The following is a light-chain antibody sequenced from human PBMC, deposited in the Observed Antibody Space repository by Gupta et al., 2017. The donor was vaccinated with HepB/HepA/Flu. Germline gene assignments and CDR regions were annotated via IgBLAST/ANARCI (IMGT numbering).Light chain of an antibody. V-gene: IGLV1-40*01. CDR1: SSNIGAGYD. CDR3: QYADSSLSGLV. Sequence: VLPQPPSVSGARGQRVTIPCTGCSSNIGAGYDVHCYHHLQGADTKHLIFGNSNRPSGVPARCSSYNSGSYASPQTDRLQAEDEADDYCQYADSSLSGLVFGTGTKLTVL. CDR2: GNS. J-gene: IGLJ1*01.